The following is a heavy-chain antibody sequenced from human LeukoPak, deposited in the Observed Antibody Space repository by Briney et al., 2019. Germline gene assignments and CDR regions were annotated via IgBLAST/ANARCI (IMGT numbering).Heavy chain of an antibody. CDR3: ARYPARLYYFDY. CDR2: INSDGSST. J-gene: IGHJ4*02. Sequence: PGGSLRLSCAASGFTFSSYWMHWVRQAPGKGLVWVSRINSDGSSTSYADSVKGRFTISRDNAKNTLYLQINSLRAEDTAVYYCARYPARLYYFDYWGQGTLVTVSS. V-gene: IGHV3-74*01. CDR1: GFTFSSYW.